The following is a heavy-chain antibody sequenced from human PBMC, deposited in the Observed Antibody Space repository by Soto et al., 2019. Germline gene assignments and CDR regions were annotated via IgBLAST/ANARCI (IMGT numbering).Heavy chain of an antibody. D-gene: IGHD5-12*01. CDR2: IIPIFGTA. V-gene: IGHV1-69*13. J-gene: IGHJ4*02. CDR1: GGTFSSYA. CDR3: ARDRDSGYDSLDY. Sequence: ASVKVSCKASGGTFSSYAISWVRQAPGQGLEWMGGIIPIFGTANYAQKFQGRVTITADESTSTAYMELSSLRSEDTAVYYCARDRDSGYDSLDYWGQGALVTVSS.